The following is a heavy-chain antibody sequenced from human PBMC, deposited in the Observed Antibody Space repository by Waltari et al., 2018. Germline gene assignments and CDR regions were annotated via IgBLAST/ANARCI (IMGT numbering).Heavy chain of an antibody. CDR1: GGSISSYY. J-gene: IGHJ5*02. D-gene: IGHD3-9*01. V-gene: IGHV4-59*08. CDR3: AGTWARYDILTGYYGPKGWFDP. Sequence: QVQLQESGPGLVKPSETLSLTCTVSGGSISSYYWSWIRQPPGKGLEWVGYIYYNGSTNSNPPLNSRVTNSVNTSKNQFSMKLSSVTAADTAVYYCAGTWARYDILTGYYGPKGWFDPWGQGTLVTVSS. CDR2: IYYNGST.